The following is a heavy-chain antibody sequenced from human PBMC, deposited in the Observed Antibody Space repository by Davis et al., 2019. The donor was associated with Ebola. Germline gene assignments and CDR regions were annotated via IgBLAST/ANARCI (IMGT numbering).Heavy chain of an antibody. CDR3: ARFGYSYGDDY. D-gene: IGHD5-18*01. Sequence: PSETLSLTCTVSGGSISSYYWSWIRQPPGKGLEWIGYIYYSGSTNYNPSLKSRVTISVDTSKNQFSLKLSSVTAADTAVYYCARFGYSYGDDYWGQGTLVTVSS. J-gene: IGHJ4*02. V-gene: IGHV4-59*08. CDR2: IYYSGST. CDR1: GGSISSYY.